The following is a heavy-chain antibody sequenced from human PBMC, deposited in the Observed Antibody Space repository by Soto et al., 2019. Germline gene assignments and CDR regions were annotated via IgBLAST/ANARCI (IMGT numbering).Heavy chain of an antibody. V-gene: IGHV4-39*01. CDR3: ARHFPGSYYYYYGMDV. Sequence: QLQLQESGPGLVKPSETLSLTCTVSGGSISSSSYYWGWIRQPPGKGLEWIGSIYYSGSTYYNPSLKSRVTISVDTSKNQFSLKLSSVTAADTAVYYCARHFPGSYYYYYGMDVWGQGTTVTVSS. CDR2: IYYSGST. D-gene: IGHD3-10*01. J-gene: IGHJ6*02. CDR1: GGSISSSSYY.